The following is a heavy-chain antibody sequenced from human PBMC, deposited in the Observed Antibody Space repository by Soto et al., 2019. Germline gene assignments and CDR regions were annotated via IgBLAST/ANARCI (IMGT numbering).Heavy chain of an antibody. Sequence: KIPWSGGEESCTRYRIGLVLQKPGKGREWMGIIYPGDSDTRYSPSFQGQVTISADKSISTAYLQWSSLKASDTALYYCARPGGSGWIHVDYRAQGLLVTVPS. V-gene: IGHV5-51*01. J-gene: IGHJ4*02. CDR2: IYPGDSDT. CDR1: EESCTRYR. D-gene: IGHD6-19*01. CDR3: ARPGGSGWIHVDY.